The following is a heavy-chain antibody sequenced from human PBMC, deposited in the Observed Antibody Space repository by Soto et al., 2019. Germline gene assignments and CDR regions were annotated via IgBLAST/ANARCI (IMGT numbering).Heavy chain of an antibody. J-gene: IGHJ4*02. CDR3: ATGNYDFWSGYYRRPYYFDY. D-gene: IGHD3-3*01. Sequence: SETMSLTCTVSGGSISSYYWSWIRQPPGKGLEWIGYIYYSGSTNYNPSLESRVTISVDTSKNQFSLKLSSVTAADTAVYYCATGNYDFWSGYYRRPYYFDYWGQGTLVTVSS. CDR2: IYYSGST. V-gene: IGHV4-59*01. CDR1: GGSISSYY.